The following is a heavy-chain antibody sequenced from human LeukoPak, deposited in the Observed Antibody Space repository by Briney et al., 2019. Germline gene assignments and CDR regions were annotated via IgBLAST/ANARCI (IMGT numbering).Heavy chain of an antibody. Sequence: GGSLRLSCAASGFTVSSNYMSWVRQAPGKGLEWVSVIYSGGSTYYADSVKGRFTISRDNSKNTLLLEMNTLRAEDTAVYYCAREPYYYGMDVWGQGTTVTVSS. J-gene: IGHJ6*02. CDR1: GFTVSSNY. CDR2: IYSGGST. CDR3: AREPYYYGMDV. V-gene: IGHV3-53*01.